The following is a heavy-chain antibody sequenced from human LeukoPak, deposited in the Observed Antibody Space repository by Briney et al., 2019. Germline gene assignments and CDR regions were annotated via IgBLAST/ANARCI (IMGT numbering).Heavy chain of an antibody. CDR3: ARVLGAYCSGGSCYSSWYFDL. CDR2: IYYSGST. CDR1: GGSISSSY. D-gene: IGHD2-15*01. Sequence: PSETLSLTCTVSGGSISSSYWSWLRQPPGKGPEWIGYIYYSGSTNYNPSLRSRVTRSVDTSKNQFSLKLSSVTAADTAVYYCARVLGAYCSGGSCYSSWYFDLWGRGTLVTVSS. V-gene: IGHV4-59*01. J-gene: IGHJ2*01.